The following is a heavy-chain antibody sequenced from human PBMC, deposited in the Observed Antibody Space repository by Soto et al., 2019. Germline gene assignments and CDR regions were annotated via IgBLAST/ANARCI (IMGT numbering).Heavy chain of an antibody. D-gene: IGHD6-19*01. Sequence: QITLKESGPSLVKPTQTLTLTCTFSGFSLSTSGVAVCWIRQPPGKALEWLALIYWNDDKRYSPSLKSRLTITKDTSTTHVVPTTTNMDPVDTATYYCAHTKYSSFSYYFDYCGQGTLVTVSS. CDR1: GFSLSTSGVA. CDR3: AHTKYSSFSYYFDY. J-gene: IGHJ4*02. CDR2: IYWNDDK. V-gene: IGHV2-5*01.